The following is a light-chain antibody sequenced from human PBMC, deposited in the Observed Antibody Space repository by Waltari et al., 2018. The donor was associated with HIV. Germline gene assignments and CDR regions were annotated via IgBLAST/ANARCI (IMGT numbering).Light chain of an antibody. V-gene: IGKV3-11*01. CDR2: DAS. CDR3: QQRSYWPPYT. J-gene: IGKJ2*01. CDR1: QSVSSY. Sequence: EIVLTQSPATLSLSPGERATLSCRASQSVSSYLAWYQQKPGQAPRLLIYDASNRATGIPARFSASGSGTDLTLTISSLEPEDFAVYYCQQRSYWPPYTFGQGTRLEIK.